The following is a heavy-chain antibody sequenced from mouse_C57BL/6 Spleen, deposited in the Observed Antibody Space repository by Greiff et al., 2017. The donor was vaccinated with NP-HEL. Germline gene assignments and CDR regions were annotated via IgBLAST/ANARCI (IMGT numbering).Heavy chain of an antibody. CDR2: ISSGGSYT. V-gene: IGHV5-6*01. Sequence: EVQRVESGGDLVKPGGSLKLSCAASGFTFSSYGMSWVRQTPDKRLEWVATISSGGSYTYYPDSVKGRFTISRDNAKNTLYLQMSSLKSEDTAMYYCARQLLRDYDWVAYWGQGTLVTVSA. J-gene: IGHJ3*01. CDR1: GFTFSSYG. CDR3: ARQLLRDYDWVAY. D-gene: IGHD2-4*01.